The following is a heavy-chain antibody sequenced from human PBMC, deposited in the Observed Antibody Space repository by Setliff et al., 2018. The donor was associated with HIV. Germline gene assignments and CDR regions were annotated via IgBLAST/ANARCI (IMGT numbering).Heavy chain of an antibody. CDR3: ARLGTRTVAADADFDS. CDR1: GASISSGGYY. V-gene: IGHV4-31*03. D-gene: IGHD2-15*01. Sequence: SETLSLTCTVSGASISSGGYYWSWIHQHPVKGLEWIGYIYYTGTTFYNPSLESRLIISLDTPKNQFSLRLTSVTAADTAVYYCARLGTRTVAADADFDSWGQGALVTVSS. J-gene: IGHJ4*02. CDR2: IYYTGTT.